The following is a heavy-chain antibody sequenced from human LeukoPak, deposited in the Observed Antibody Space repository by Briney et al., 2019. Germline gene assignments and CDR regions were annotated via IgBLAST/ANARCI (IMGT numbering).Heavy chain of an antibody. CDR2: IYPGDSDT. CDR1: GYRFTSYW. D-gene: IGHD3-10*01. V-gene: IGHV5-51*01. J-gene: IGHJ5*02. CDR3: ARHRLGYYYGSGSHNWFDP. Sequence: GESLKISCKGSGYRFTSYWIGWVRQMPGKGLEWMGIIYPGDSDTRYSPSFQGQVTISADKSISTAYLQWSSLKASDTAMYYCARHRLGYYYGSGSHNWFDPWGQGTLVTVSS.